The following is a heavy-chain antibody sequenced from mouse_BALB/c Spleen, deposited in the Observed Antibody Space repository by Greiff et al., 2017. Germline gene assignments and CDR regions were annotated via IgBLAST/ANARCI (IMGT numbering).Heavy chain of an antibody. CDR2: ISSGGST. CDR3: AYYGSSYAMDY. Sequence: DVMLVESGGGLVKPGGSLKLSCAASGFTFSSYAMSWVRQTPEKRLEWVASISSGGSTYYPDSVKGRFTISRDNARNILYLQMSSLRSEDTAMYYCAYYGSSYAMDYWGQGTSVTVSS. CDR1: GFTFSSYA. D-gene: IGHD1-1*01. V-gene: IGHV5-6-5*01. J-gene: IGHJ4*01.